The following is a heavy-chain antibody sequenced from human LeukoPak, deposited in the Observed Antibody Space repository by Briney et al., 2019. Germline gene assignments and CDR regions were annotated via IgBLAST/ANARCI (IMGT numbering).Heavy chain of an antibody. J-gene: IGHJ4*02. CDR2: IRGSGTTT. Sequence: GGSLRLSCAASGFTFSSCAMSWVRQAPGKGLEWVSGIRGSGTTTYYADSVKGRFTVSRDNSKNTLYLQMNSLRAEDTAVYYCAKAVEMATWDYWGQGTLVTVSS. D-gene: IGHD5-24*01. V-gene: IGHV3-23*01. CDR1: GFTFSSCA. CDR3: AKAVEMATWDY.